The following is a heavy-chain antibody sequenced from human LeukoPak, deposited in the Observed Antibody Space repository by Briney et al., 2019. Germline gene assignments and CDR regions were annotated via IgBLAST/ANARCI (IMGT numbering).Heavy chain of an antibody. D-gene: IGHD3-9*01. V-gene: IGHV1-46*01. J-gene: IGHJ4*02. CDR1: GYTFTSYY. CDR2: INPSGGST. CDR3: ARGQRRYFDWLLSHRFDY. Sequence: ASVKVSCKASGYTFTSYYMHWVRQAPGQGLEWMGIINPSGGSTSYAQKFQGRVTMTRDTSTSTVYMELSSLRSEDTAVYYCARGQRRYFDWLLSHRFDYWGQGTLVTVSS.